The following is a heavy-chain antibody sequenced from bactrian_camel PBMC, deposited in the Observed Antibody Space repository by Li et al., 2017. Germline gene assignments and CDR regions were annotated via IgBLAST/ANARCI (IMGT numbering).Heavy chain of an antibody. Sequence: HVQLVESGGGLVQPGGSLRLSCAASGFTFSTYYINWIRQAPGKGLEWVSSIYSDPSKTYYADSVKGRFTISKDNAKNTVFLQMNSLKSEDTALYYCAIGRSAPYHYRGQGTQVTVS. D-gene: IGHD1*01. V-gene: IGHV3-2*01. CDR2: IYSDPSKT. J-gene: IGHJ4*01. CDR1: GFTFSTYY. CDR3: AIGRSAPYHY.